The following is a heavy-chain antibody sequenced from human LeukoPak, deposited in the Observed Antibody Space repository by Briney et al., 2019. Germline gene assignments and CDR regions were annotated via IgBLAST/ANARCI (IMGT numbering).Heavy chain of an antibody. Sequence: PSETLSLTCTVSGGSISSGTYYWGWIRQPPGKGLEWIGSIYHSGSTYYNPSLKSRVTMSVDTSKNQFSLRLSSVNAADTAVYYCARDILATSIAAPYYWGQGTLVTVSS. CDR2: IYHSGST. D-gene: IGHD6-13*01. J-gene: IGHJ4*02. V-gene: IGHV4-39*07. CDR3: ARDILATSIAAPYY. CDR1: GGSISSGTYY.